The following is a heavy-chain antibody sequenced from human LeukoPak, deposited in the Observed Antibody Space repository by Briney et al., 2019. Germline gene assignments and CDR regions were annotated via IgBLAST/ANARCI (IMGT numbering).Heavy chain of an antibody. CDR2: IYYSGST. V-gene: IGHV4-39*01. Sequence: SETLSLTCTVSGGSISSSSYYWGWIRQPPGKGLEWIGSIYYSGSTYYNPSLKSRVTLSVDTSKNQFSLKLSSVTAADTAVYYCARHETDYYDSSGYYPLNWGQGTLVTVSS. CDR1: GGSISSSSYY. CDR3: ARHETDYYDSSGYYPLN. D-gene: IGHD3-22*01. J-gene: IGHJ4*02.